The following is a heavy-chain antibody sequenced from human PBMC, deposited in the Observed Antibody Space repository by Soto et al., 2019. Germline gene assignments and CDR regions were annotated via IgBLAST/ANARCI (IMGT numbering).Heavy chain of an antibody. D-gene: IGHD6-13*01. J-gene: IGHJ4*02. CDR1: GGTFSSYT. V-gene: IGHV1-69*04. CDR2: IIPILGIA. Sequence: GGSVEVSCKASGGTFSSYTISWGRQGPGQGLEWMGRIIPILGIANYAQKFQGRVTITADKSTSTAYMELSSLRSEDTAVYYCARDAGIAAAGRDDYWGQGTLVTVSS. CDR3: ARDAGIAAAGRDDY.